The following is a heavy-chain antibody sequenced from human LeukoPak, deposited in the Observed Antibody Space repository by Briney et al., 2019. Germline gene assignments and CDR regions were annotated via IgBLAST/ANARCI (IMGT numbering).Heavy chain of an antibody. Sequence: SLRLSCAASGFTFSDYNMRWIRQAPGKGLEWVGFIRSKAYGGTTEYAASVKGRFTISRDDSKSIAYLQMNSLKTEDTAVYYCTRVFRDIVVVPAASVYYYYYYMDVWGKGTTVTISS. J-gene: IGHJ6*03. CDR2: IRSKAYGGTT. V-gene: IGHV3-49*03. D-gene: IGHD2-2*01. CDR1: GFTFSDYN. CDR3: TRVFRDIVVVPAASVYYYYYYMDV.